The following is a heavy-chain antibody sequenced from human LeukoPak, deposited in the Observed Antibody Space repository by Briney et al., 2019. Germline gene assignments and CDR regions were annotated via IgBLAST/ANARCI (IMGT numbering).Heavy chain of an antibody. V-gene: IGHV3-11*06. J-gene: IGHJ4*02. CDR1: GFTFSDYY. Sequence: PGGSLRLSCAASGFTFSDYYMSWIRQAPGKGLEWVSYISSSSSYTNYADSVKGRFTISRDNAKNSLYLQMNSLRAEDTAVYYCARAEVDTAMVTWFDYWGQGTLVTVS. D-gene: IGHD5-18*01. CDR2: ISSSSSYT. CDR3: ARAEVDTAMVTWFDY.